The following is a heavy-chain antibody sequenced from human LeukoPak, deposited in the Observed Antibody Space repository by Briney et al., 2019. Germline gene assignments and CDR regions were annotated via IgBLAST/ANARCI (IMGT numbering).Heavy chain of an antibody. Sequence: GASVKVSCKASGYTFTSYDINRVRQATGQGLEWMGWMNPNSGNTGYAQKFQGRVTMTRNTSISTAYMELSSLRSEDTAVYYCARGVGYCSSTSCYDWFDPWGQGTLVTVSS. CDR3: ARGVGYCSSTSCYDWFDP. CDR2: MNPNSGNT. J-gene: IGHJ5*02. V-gene: IGHV1-8*01. D-gene: IGHD2-2*01. CDR1: GYTFTSYD.